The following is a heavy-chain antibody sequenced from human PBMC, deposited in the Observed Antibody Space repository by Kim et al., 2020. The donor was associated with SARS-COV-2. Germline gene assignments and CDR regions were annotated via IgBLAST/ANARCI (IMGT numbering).Heavy chain of an antibody. D-gene: IGHD3-22*01. CDR1: GFTFSSYA. J-gene: IGHJ4*02. V-gene: IGHV3-23*01. CDR3: AKEEPYYYDSSGYSYFDY. CDR2: ISGSGGST. Sequence: GGSLRLSCAASGFTFSSYAMSWVRQAPGKGLEWVSAISGSGGSTYYADSVKGRFTISRDNSKNTLYLQMNSLRAEDTAVYYCAKEEPYYYDSSGYSYFDYWGQGTLVTVSS.